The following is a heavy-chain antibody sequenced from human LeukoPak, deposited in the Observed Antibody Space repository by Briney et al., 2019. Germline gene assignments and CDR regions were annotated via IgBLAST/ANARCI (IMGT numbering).Heavy chain of an antibody. CDR1: GFTFSSYA. Sequence: PGGSLRLSCAASGFTFSSYAMHWVRQAPGKGLEYVSAISSNGGSTYYANSVKGRFTISRDNAKNSLYLQMNSLRAEDTAVYYCARAPESEGYMDVWGKGTTVTVSS. V-gene: IGHV3-64*01. CDR3: ARAPESEGYMDV. CDR2: ISSNGGST. J-gene: IGHJ6*03.